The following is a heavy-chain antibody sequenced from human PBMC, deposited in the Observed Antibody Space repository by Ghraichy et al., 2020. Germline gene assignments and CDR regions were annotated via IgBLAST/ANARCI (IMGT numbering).Heavy chain of an antibody. V-gene: IGHV4-61*03. CDR3: ARGRGGGIVVVPAALNFDT. CDR1: GGSVSSGSYY. D-gene: IGHD2-15*01. CDR2: IAFTGSV. J-gene: IGHJ4*02. Sequence: SEPLSLTCTVSGGSVSSGSYYWSWIRQAPGKGLEWIGYIAFTGSVNFNPSLKSRVTISRDTSKNVFSLRLNSVTASDTAVYYCARGRGGGIVVVPAALNFDTWGQGTLVTVSS.